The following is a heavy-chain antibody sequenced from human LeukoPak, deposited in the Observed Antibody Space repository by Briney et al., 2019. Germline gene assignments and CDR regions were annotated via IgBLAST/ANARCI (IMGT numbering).Heavy chain of an antibody. V-gene: IGHV4-34*01. D-gene: IGHD4-4*01. CDR2: INHSGST. CDR3: ARGLTTVSSYNWFDP. Sequence: SETLSLTCAVYGGSFSGYYWSWIRQPPGKGLEWIGEINHSGSTNYNPSLKSRVTISVDTSKNQFSLKLSSVTAADTAVYYCARGLTTVSSYNWFDPWGQGTLVTVSS. CDR1: GGSFSGYY. J-gene: IGHJ5*02.